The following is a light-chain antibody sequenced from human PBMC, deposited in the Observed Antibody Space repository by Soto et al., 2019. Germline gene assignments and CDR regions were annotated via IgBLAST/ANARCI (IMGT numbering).Light chain of an antibody. CDR1: SSDVGTYNL. V-gene: IGLV2-23*02. J-gene: IGLJ1*01. Sequence: QSALAQPASVSGSPEQSVTISCTGTSSDVGTYNLVSWYQQHPGKAPKLIIYEVAERPSGVSNRFSGSKFGNTASLTISGLLPEDETDYCCCSYVGSSTLPHVFGAETKVTVL. CDR2: EVA. CDR3: CSYVGSSTLPHV.